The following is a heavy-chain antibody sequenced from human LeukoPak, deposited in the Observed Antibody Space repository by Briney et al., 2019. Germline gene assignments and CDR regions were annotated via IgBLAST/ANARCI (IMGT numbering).Heavy chain of an antibody. J-gene: IGHJ3*02. V-gene: IGHV3-48*03. CDR1: GLSFSSYE. CDR2: ISSDGRVG. D-gene: IGHD2-2*01. CDR3: ARCRSTSCYGNTFDI. Sequence: PGGSLRLSCAASGLSFSSYEMNWIRQAPGKGLEWVSHISSDGRVGTYLDSVRGRFTMSRDNAKNTLYLQMNSLKTEDTAVYYCARCRSTSCYGNTFDIWGQGTMVTVSS.